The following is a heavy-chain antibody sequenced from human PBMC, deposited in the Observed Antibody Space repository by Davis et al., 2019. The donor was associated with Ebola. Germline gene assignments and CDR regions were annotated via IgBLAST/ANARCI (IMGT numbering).Heavy chain of an antibody. CDR1: GGSISSYY. V-gene: IGHV4-59*01. CDR2: IYYSGST. J-gene: IGHJ6*04. D-gene: IGHD6-13*01. Sequence: PSETLSLTCTVSGGSISSYYWSWIRQPPGKGLEWIGYIYYSGSTNYNPSLKSRVTISVDTSKNQFSLKLSSVTAADTAVYYCARVIAAAGSGMDVWGKGTTVTVSS. CDR3: ARVIAAAGSGMDV.